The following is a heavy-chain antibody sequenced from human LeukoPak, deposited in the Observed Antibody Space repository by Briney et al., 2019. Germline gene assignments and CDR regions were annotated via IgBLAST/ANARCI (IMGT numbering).Heavy chain of an antibody. Sequence: ASVKVSFKASGYTFNNYGISWVRRAPGQGLEWMGWISAKNGNTNYVRKLQGRVTMTADTSTSTAYMELRSLRSDDTAMYYCARDLCSGGSCYLAYFDYWGQGTLVTVSS. D-gene: IGHD2-15*01. CDR3: ARDLCSGGSCYLAYFDY. V-gene: IGHV1-18*01. CDR2: ISAKNGNT. CDR1: GYTFNNYG. J-gene: IGHJ4*02.